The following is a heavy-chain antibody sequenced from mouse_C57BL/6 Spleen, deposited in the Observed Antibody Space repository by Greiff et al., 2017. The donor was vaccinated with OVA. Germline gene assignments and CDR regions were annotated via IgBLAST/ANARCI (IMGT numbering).Heavy chain of an antibody. D-gene: IGHD2-5*01. Sequence: QVQLQQSGAELARPGASVKMSCKASGYTFTSYTMHWVKQRPGQGLEWIGYINPSSGYTKYNQKFKDKATLTADKSSSTAYMQLSSLTSEDSAVYYCARSRSNSREDAMDYWGQGTSVTVSS. CDR1: GYTFTSYT. CDR2: INPSSGYT. J-gene: IGHJ4*01. V-gene: IGHV1-4*01. CDR3: ARSRSNSREDAMDY.